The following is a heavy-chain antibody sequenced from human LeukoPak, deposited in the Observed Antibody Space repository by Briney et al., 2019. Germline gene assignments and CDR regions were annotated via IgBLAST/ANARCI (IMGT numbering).Heavy chain of an antibody. J-gene: IGHJ3*02. D-gene: IGHD3-10*01. CDR2: INDNGRST. Sequence: GGSLRLSCVASGYTFSSCAMSWVRQAPGKGLEWVSSINDNGRSTWYADSVKGRFTISRDNSKTTVYLQMNGLRVEDTAVYYCAKDFYGSGSFYTVAFDIWGQGAMVIVSS. V-gene: IGHV3-23*01. CDR1: GYTFSSCA. CDR3: AKDFYGSGSFYTVAFDI.